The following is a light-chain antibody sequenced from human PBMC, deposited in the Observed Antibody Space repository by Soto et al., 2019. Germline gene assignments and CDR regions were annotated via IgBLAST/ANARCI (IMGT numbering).Light chain of an antibody. J-gene: IGKJ3*01. Sequence: DLHMTQSPSTLSASVGERVTISCRASQNIFTYLAWYQQKPGKAPKLLIFDASTLQSGVPPRFSGSGSGREFTLTISSLQPDDFATYYCQHYTLYSASFGPGTKGDIK. CDR1: QNIFTY. V-gene: IGKV1-5*01. CDR2: DAS. CDR3: QHYTLYSAS.